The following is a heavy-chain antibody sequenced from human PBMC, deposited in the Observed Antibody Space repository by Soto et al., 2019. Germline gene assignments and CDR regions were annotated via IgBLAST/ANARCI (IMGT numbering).Heavy chain of an antibody. Sequence: GGSLRLSCAASGFTFRSYSMNWVRQAPGKGLEWVSSISSSSSYIYYSESVKGRFTISRDNAKNSLYLQINSLRAEDTAVYYCARDLYGSSANYNYYGMDVWGQGTTVTVSS. D-gene: IGHD3-10*01. V-gene: IGHV3-21*01. CDR2: ISSSSSYI. J-gene: IGHJ6*02. CDR1: GFTFRSYS. CDR3: ARDLYGSSANYNYYGMDV.